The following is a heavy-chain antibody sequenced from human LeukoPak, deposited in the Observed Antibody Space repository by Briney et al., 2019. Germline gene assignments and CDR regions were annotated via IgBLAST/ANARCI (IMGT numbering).Heavy chain of an antibody. CDR2: ISYDETNK. J-gene: IGHJ6*02. V-gene: IGHV3-30-3*01. Sequence: GGSLRLSCAASGFTFSSYAMHWVRQAPGKGLEWVAAISYDETNKFYADSVKGRFTISRDNSKNTLFLQMDSLRAEDTAVHYCARDYCSRTSCLGMDVWGQGTTVTVSS. CDR1: GFTFSSYA. CDR3: ARDYCSRTSCLGMDV. D-gene: IGHD2-2*01.